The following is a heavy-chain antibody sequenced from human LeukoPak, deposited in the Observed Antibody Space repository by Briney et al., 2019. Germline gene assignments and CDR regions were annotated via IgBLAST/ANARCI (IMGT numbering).Heavy chain of an antibody. V-gene: IGHV3-23*01. CDR3: ARDAWGYYDSSGYSFGSQYYMDV. Sequence: GGSLRLSCAASGFTFSSYAMSWVRQAPGKGLEWVSAISGGGHSTYYADSVRGRFTISRDNSRNTLSLQMNRLSAEDTAFYYCARDAWGYYDSSGYSFGSQYYMDVWGKGTTVTVSS. D-gene: IGHD3-22*01. CDR2: ISGGGHST. CDR1: GFTFSSYA. J-gene: IGHJ6*03.